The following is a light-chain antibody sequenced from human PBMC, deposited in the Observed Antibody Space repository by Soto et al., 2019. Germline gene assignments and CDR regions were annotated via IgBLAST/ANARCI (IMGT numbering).Light chain of an antibody. CDR3: QSYDSSLGGPV. J-gene: IGLJ3*02. CDR1: RSNIGAGFD. Sequence: QPVLTQPPSVSGAPGQSVIISCSGTRSNIGAGFDVHWYQHLPGTAPKLLIFANNNRPSGVPDRFSASKSGTSASLAIIGLRTEDEADYHCQSYDSSLGGPVFGGGTKVTVL. CDR2: ANN. V-gene: IGLV1-40*01.